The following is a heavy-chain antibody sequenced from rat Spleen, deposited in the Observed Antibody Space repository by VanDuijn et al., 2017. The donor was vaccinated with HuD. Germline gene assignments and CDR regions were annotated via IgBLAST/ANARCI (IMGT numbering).Heavy chain of an antibody. J-gene: IGHJ3*01. V-gene: IGHV5-35*01. CDR2: ISPDGGTT. D-gene: IGHD5-1*01. CDR3: ASELGHNWFAY. Sequence: EVHLVESGGGLVQPGRSLKLSCAASGFTFSSNWLNWIRQAPGKGLEWVATISPDGGTTYYPDTLKGRFVISKDNAKNTGYLQMTNLRSEDTAMYYCASELGHNWFAYWGQGTLVTVS. CDR1: GFTFSSNW.